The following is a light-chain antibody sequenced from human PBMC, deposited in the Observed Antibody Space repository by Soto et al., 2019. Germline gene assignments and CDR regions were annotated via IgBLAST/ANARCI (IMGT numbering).Light chain of an antibody. CDR2: RAS. Sequence: DIQMTQSPSTLSASVGDRVTITCRASQSINSWLAWYQQEPGKAPNLLIYRASSLKSGVPSRFSGSGSGTEFTLTISSLQPDDFATYYCQQYNSYPPWTFGEGTKVEIK. CDR3: QQYNSYPPWT. V-gene: IGKV1-5*03. CDR1: QSINSW. J-gene: IGKJ1*01.